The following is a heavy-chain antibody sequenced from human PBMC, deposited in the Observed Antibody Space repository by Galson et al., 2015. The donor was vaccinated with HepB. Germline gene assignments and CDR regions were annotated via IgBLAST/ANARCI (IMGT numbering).Heavy chain of an antibody. CDR1: GGTFSSYA. CDR3: ARSGYSSSWYIEDPSYYYYGMDV. J-gene: IGHJ6*02. Sequence: SVKVSCKASGGTFSSYAISWVRQAPGQGLEWMGRIIPILGIANYAQKFQGRVTITADKSTSTAYMELSSLRSEDTAVYYCARSGYSSSWYIEDPSYYYYGMDVWGQGTTVTVSS. V-gene: IGHV1-69*04. D-gene: IGHD6-13*01. CDR2: IIPILGIA.